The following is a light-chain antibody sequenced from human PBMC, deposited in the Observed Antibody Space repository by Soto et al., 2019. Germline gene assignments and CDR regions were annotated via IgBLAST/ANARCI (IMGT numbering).Light chain of an antibody. CDR1: ENINNR. CDR2: GAS. Sequence: EVVMTQSPATLSVSPGERATLSCRASENINNRLAWYQQTPGQAPRLLIYGASTRATGIPDRFRGSGSGTEFTLTIGSLQSEDFAVYYCQQYSDWPPWTFGQGTKVDI. J-gene: IGKJ1*01. CDR3: QQYSDWPPWT. V-gene: IGKV3-15*01.